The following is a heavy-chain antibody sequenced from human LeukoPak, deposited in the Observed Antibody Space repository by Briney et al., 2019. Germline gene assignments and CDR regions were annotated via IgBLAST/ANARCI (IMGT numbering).Heavy chain of an antibody. CDR3: ARVRCSSTSCYTDNGSGDN. J-gene: IGHJ4*02. CDR1: GYTFTGYY. CDR2: INPNSGGT. D-gene: IGHD2-2*02. Sequence: ASVKVSCKAFGYTFTGYYIHRVRQAPGQGLEWMGRINPNSGGTNYAQKFQGRVTMTRDTSISTAYMELSSLSSDDTAVYYCARVRCSSTSCYTDNGSGDNWGQGTLVTVSS. V-gene: IGHV1-2*06.